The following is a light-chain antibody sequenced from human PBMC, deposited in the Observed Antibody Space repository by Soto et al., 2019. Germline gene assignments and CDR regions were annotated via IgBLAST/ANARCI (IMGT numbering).Light chain of an antibody. CDR3: QQYDEWQRT. J-gene: IGKJ1*01. V-gene: IGKV3-15*01. CDR2: GAT. CDR1: QSVSDN. Sequence: EIVMTQSPATLYVSTGERAALSCGASQSVSDNLASYQQRPGQAPRLLVSGATVRATGIQARFSGRGSGTQFTLTINGMQSEDVSEYYCQQYDEWQRTFGHGTKVEI.